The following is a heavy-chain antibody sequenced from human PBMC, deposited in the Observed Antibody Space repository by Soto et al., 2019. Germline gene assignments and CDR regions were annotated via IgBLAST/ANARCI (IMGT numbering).Heavy chain of an antibody. CDR1: GGSISSYY. CDR2: IYYSGST. J-gene: IGHJ2*01. D-gene: IGHD2-15*01. Sequence: ETLSLTCTVSGGSISSYYWSWIRQPPGKGLEWIGYIYYSGSTNYNPSLKSRVTISVDTSKNQFSLKLSSVTAADTAVYYCARESRLGPYCSGGSCYRKRYFDLWGRGTLVTVSS. V-gene: IGHV4-59*01. CDR3: ARESRLGPYCSGGSCYRKRYFDL.